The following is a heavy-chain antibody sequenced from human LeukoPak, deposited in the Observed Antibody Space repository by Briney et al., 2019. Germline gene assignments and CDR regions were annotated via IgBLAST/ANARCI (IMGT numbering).Heavy chain of an antibody. J-gene: IGHJ3*02. CDR3: AKLVDSSGYYSYDAFDI. D-gene: IGHD3-22*01. CDR1: GFTFSSYG. CDR2: ISYDGSNK. Sequence: GRSLRLSCAASGFTFSSYGMHWVRQAPGKGLEWVAVISYDGSNKYYADSVKGRLTISRENSKNTLYLQMNSLRAEDTAVYYCAKLVDSSGYYSYDAFDIWGQGTMVTVSS. V-gene: IGHV3-30*18.